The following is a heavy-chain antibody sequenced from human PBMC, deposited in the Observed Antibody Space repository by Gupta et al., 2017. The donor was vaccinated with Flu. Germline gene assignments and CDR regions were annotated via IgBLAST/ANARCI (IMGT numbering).Heavy chain of an antibody. J-gene: IGHJ5*02. V-gene: IGHV3-30*18. D-gene: IGHD2-2*01. Sequence: VAVISYDGSNKYYADSVKGRFTISRDNSKNTLYLQMNSLRAEDTAVYYCAKGYCSSTSCYPINWFDPWCQGTLVTVSS. CDR3: AKGYCSSTSCYPINWFDP. CDR2: ISYDGSNK.